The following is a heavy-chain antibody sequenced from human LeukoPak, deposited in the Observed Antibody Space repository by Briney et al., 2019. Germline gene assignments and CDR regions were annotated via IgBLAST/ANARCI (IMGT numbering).Heavy chain of an antibody. D-gene: IGHD5-18*01. CDR3: ARGGISFGYSYGYGDY. J-gene: IGHJ4*02. V-gene: IGHV4-39*07. Sequence: SETLSLTCTVSGGSISSSSYYWGWIRQPPGKGLEWIGNIYYVGSTYYNPSLKSRVTISVDTSKNQFSLKLSSVTAADTAVYYCARGGISFGYSYGYGDYWGQGTLVTVSS. CDR1: GGSISSSSYY. CDR2: IYYVGST.